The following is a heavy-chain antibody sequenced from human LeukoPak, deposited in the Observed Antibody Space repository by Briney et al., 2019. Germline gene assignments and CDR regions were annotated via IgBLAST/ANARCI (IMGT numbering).Heavy chain of an antibody. D-gene: IGHD3-10*01. CDR3: ARGAFRFPLNFDY. J-gene: IGHJ4*02. Sequence: SETLSLTCTVSGGSISSYYWSWIRQPPGKGLEWIGYIYYSGSTNYNPSLKSRVTISVDTPKNQFSLKLSSVTAADTAVYYCARGAFRFPLNFDYWGQGTLVTVSS. V-gene: IGHV4-59*01. CDR2: IYYSGST. CDR1: GGSISSYY.